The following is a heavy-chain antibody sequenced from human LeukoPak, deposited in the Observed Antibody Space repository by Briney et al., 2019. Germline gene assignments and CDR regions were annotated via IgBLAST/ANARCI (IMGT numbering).Heavy chain of an antibody. D-gene: IGHD2-2*01. CDR3: ARSPTTTSYCSSTSCSPRGRFDP. Sequence: PGGSLRLSCTASGFTFSDYYMSWIRQAPGKGLEWVSYISSSSSYTKYADSVKGRFTISRGNAKNSLYLQMNSLRAEDTAVYYCARSPTTTSYCSSTSCSPRGRFDPWGQGTLVTVSP. V-gene: IGHV3-11*03. CDR1: GFTFSDYY. CDR2: ISSSSSYT. J-gene: IGHJ5*02.